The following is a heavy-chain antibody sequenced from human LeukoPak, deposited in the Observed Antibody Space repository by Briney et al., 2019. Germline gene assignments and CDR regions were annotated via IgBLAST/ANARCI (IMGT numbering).Heavy chain of an antibody. CDR2: IKSKADGETS. V-gene: IGHV3-15*01. D-gene: IGHD3-10*01. CDR1: GLTFSNPW. Sequence: GGSLRLSCIGSGLTFSNPWMSWVRQAPGKGLEWVGRIKSKADGETSDYIAPVKGRFTISRGDSKNTLYLQMNSLKTEDTAVYYCTTDHSGGMDVWGQGTTVTVSS. CDR3: TTDHSGGMDV. J-gene: IGHJ6*02.